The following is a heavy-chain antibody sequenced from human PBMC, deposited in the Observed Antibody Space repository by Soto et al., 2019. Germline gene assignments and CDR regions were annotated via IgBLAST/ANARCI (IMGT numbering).Heavy chain of an antibody. CDR1: GFTFDDFA. V-gene: IGHV3-43D*04. D-gene: IGHD4-17*01. CDR2: VNWGGDTT. CDR3: AKGATVTTHYQYYGMDV. J-gene: IGHJ6*02. Sequence: PXGPLILSCAASGFTFDDFAMCWVRQVPGKGLEWISLVNWGGDTTFYAESVKGRFIISRDNSKNSVYLQMNSLRSEDSAVYYCAKGATVTTHYQYYGMDVWGQGTTVTAP.